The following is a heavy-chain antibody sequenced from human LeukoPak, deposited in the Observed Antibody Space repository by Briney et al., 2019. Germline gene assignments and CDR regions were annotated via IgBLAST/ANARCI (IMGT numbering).Heavy chain of an antibody. Sequence: GGSLRLSCAASGFTFSSYAMSWVRQAPGKGLEWVSAISGSGGSTYYADSVKGRFTISRDNSKNTLYLQMNSLRAEDTAVYYCAKDQLRSTSSIRSAALDYWGQGTLVTVSS. CDR2: ISGSGGST. V-gene: IGHV3-23*01. J-gene: IGHJ4*02. CDR3: AKDQLRSTSSIRSAALDY. CDR1: GFTFSSYA. D-gene: IGHD2-2*01.